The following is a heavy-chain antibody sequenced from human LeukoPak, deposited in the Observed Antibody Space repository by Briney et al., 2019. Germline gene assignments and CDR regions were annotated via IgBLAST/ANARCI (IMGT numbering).Heavy chain of an antibody. Sequence: GGSLRLSCVVSGFTFSIYAMAWVRQAPGKGLEWVSGISDQTYYTDSVRGRFTISRDNSKNTLYLQMDSLRAEDTAVYYCAKGQASVTYKYFFDYWGQGTLVTVSS. D-gene: IGHD4-17*01. CDR3: AKGQASVTYKYFFDY. J-gene: IGHJ4*02. CDR1: GFTFSIYA. V-gene: IGHV3-23*01. CDR2: ISDQT.